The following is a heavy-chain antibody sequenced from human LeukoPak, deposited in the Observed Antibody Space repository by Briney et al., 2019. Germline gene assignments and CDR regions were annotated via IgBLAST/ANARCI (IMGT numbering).Heavy chain of an antibody. D-gene: IGHD3-22*01. Sequence: GGSLRLSCAVSGITLSNYGMTWVRQAPGKGLEWVAGISDTGGRTNYADSVKGRFTISRDNPKNTLYLQKNSLRAEDTAVYFCAKRGVVIRVILVGFHKEAYYFDSWGQGALVTVSS. J-gene: IGHJ4*02. CDR3: AKRGVVIRVILVGFHKEAYYFDS. CDR2: ISDTGGRT. CDR1: GITLSNYG. V-gene: IGHV3-23*01.